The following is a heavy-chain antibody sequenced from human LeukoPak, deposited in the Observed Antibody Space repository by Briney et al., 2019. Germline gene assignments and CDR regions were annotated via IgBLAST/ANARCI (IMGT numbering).Heavy chain of an antibody. CDR2: ISSSSSYI. D-gene: IGHD2-15*01. CDR1: GFTFSSYS. Sequence: GGSLRLSCAASGFTFSSYSMYWVRQAPGKGLEWVSSISSSSSYIYYADSVKGRFTISRDNAKNSLYLQMNSLRAEDTAVYYCARGYCSGGSCYDYWGQGTLVTVSS. J-gene: IGHJ4*02. V-gene: IGHV3-21*01. CDR3: ARGYCSGGSCYDY.